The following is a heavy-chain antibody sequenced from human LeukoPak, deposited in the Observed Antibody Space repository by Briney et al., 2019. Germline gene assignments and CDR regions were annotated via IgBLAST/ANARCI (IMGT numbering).Heavy chain of an antibody. J-gene: IGHJ4*02. Sequence: GGSLRLSCAASGFTFSSHWMNWVRQAPGKGLEWVSSISSSSAYIYYAGSVKGRFTISRDNAKNSLYLQMNSLRAEDTAVYCCARDGRPDTSGCSTLDYWGQGTLVTVSS. V-gene: IGHV3-21*01. D-gene: IGHD3-22*01. CDR1: GFTFSSHW. CDR3: ARDGRPDTSGCSTLDY. CDR2: ISSSSAYI.